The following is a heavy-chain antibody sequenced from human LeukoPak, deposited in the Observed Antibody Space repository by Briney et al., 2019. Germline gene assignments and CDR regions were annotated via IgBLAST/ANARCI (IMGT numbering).Heavy chain of an antibody. CDR2: IYYSGST. Sequence: KTSETLSLTCTVSGGSISSSSYYWGWIRQPPGKGLEWIGYIYYSGSTNYNPSLKSRVTISVDTSKNQYSLKLNSVSAADTAVYYCARGVVAAPQTVDYWGQGTLVTVSS. V-gene: IGHV4-61*05. J-gene: IGHJ4*02. D-gene: IGHD2-15*01. CDR3: ARGVVAAPQTVDY. CDR1: GGSISSSSYY.